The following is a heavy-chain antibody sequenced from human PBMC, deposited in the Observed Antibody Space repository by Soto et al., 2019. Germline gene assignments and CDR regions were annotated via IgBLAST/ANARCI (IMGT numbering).Heavy chain of an antibody. CDR3: TRRICTEVLYYYEMDV. V-gene: IGHV3-49*04. Sequence: SLRLSCTASGFIFGDYAMNWVRQAPGKGLEWVGFIRSKAYGGTTDYAASVKGRFTISRDDSKNIAYLQMNSLETEDTAVYYCTRRICTEVLYYYEMDVWGRGTTVTVSS. D-gene: IGHD2-8*01. CDR1: GFIFGDYA. CDR2: IRSKAYGGTT. J-gene: IGHJ6*02.